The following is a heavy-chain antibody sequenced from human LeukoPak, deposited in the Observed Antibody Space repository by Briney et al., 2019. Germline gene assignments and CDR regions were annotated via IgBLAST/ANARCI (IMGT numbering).Heavy chain of an antibody. J-gene: IGHJ6*03. V-gene: IGHV3-30*01. CDR3: ARGGIPTGPYYYFYYMDV. CDR2: ISYDGNNK. D-gene: IGHD3-10*01. Sequence: GGSLRLSCAASGFTFSRNVMHWVRQAPGKGLEWVATISYDGNNKFHSDSVKGRFTISRDNSRNTLYLQMNSLRGEDAAVYSCARGGIPTGPYYYFYYMDVWGKGTAVTVS. CDR1: GFTFSRNV.